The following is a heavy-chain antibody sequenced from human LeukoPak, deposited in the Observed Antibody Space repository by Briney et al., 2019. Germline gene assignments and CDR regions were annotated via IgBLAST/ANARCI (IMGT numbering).Heavy chain of an antibody. CDR1: GFTFSDYA. V-gene: IGHV3-23*01. CDR2: IVASYSGT. J-gene: IGHJ5*02. CDR3: AKGKAGGLLDFFDP. D-gene: IGHD3/OR15-3a*01. Sequence: QSGGSLRLSCTVSGFTFSDYAMAWVRQALGKGLEWVSTIVASYSGTFYVDSVKGRFVVSRDNSKNTLYLQMNSLRVDDGAMYYCAKGKAGGLLDFFDPWGPGTLVTVSS.